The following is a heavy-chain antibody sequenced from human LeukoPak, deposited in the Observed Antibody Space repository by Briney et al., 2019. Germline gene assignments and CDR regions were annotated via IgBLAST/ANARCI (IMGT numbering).Heavy chain of an antibody. CDR2: IYYSGST. Sequence: PSETLSHTCALPLGSTIVTMQYAGSIRQPPGKGLEWIGSIYYSGSTYYNPSLKSRVTISVDTSKNQFSPNLGSVTASDPHVYYRERLTTATSAIGSWGQRTLVTVSS. CDR3: ERLTTATSAIGS. V-gene: IGHV4-39*01. D-gene: IGHD1-1*01. J-gene: IGHJ5*02. CDR1: LGSTIVTMQY.